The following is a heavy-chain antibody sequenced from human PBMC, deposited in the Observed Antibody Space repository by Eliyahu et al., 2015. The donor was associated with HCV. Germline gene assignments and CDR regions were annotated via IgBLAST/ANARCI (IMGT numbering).Heavy chain of an antibody. J-gene: IGHJ4*02. CDR3: ARAADYGGNSDY. V-gene: IGHV3-33*01. Sequence: QVQLVESGGGVVQPGRSLXXSXXASGFXFSXYGMPWVRQAPGKGVEWVAVXWYDGSNKYYADSVKGRFTISRDNSKNTLYLQMNSLRAEDTAVYYCARAADYGGNSDYWGQGTLVTVSS. CDR1: GFXFSXYG. CDR2: XWYDGSNK. D-gene: IGHD4-23*01.